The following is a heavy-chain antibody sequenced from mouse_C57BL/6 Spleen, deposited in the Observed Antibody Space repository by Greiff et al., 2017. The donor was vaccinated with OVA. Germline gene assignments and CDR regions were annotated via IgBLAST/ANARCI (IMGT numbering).Heavy chain of an antibody. CDR3: ARGANWDGPY. V-gene: IGHV1-76*01. CDR2: IYPGSGNT. Sequence: VQLQQSGAELVRPGASVKLSCKASGYTFTDYYINWVKQRPGQGLEWIARIYPGSGNTYYNEKFKGKATLTAEKSSSTAYMQLSSLTSEDSAVYFCARGANWDGPYWGQGTLVTVSA. J-gene: IGHJ3*01. D-gene: IGHD4-1*02. CDR1: GYTFTDYY.